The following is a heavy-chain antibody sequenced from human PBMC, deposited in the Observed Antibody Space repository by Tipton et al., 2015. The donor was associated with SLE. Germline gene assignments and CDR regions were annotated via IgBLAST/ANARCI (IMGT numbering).Heavy chain of an antibody. CDR1: GYSFTSYW. D-gene: IGHD1-26*01. V-gene: IGHV5-51*03. J-gene: IGHJ3*02. CDR3: ARLEYNSGSYGGAFDI. Sequence: QLVQSGAEVKKPGESLKISCKGSGYSFTSYWIGWVRQMPGKGLEWMGIIYPGDSDTRYSPSFQGQVTISADKSTSTAYLQWSSLKASDTAMYSWARLEYNSGSYGGAFDIWGQGTMVTVCS. CDR2: IYPGDSDT.